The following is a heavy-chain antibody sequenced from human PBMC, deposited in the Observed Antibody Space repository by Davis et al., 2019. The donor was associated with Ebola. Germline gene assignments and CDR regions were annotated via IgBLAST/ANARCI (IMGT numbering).Heavy chain of an antibody. CDR3: ARERNRGPAAIYYYYGMDV. V-gene: IGHV3-30-3*01. CDR1: GFTFSSYW. CDR2: ISYDGSNK. J-gene: IGHJ6*02. Sequence: PGGSLRLSCAASGFTFSSYWMSWVRQAPGKGLEWVAVISYDGSNKYYADSVKGRFTISRDNSKNTLYLQMNSLRAEDTAVYYCARERNRGPAAIYYYYGMDVWGQGTTVTVSS. D-gene: IGHD2-2*01.